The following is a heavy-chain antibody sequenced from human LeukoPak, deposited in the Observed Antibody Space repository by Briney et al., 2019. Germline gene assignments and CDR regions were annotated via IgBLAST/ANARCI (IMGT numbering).Heavy chain of an antibody. J-gene: IGHJ4*02. CDR2: IYYSGST. V-gene: IGHV4-61*01. D-gene: IGHD5-18*01. CDR3: ARHGGYSYGPFDY. Sequence: PSETLSLTCTVSGGTVSSGSYYWSWIRQPPGKGLEWIGYIYYSGSTNYNPSLKSRVTISVDTSKNQFSLKLSSVTAADTAVYYCARHGGYSYGPFDYWGQGTLVTVSS. CDR1: GGTVSSGSYY.